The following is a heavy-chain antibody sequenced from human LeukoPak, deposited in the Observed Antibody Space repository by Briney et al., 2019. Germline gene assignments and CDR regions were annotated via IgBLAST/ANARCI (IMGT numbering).Heavy chain of an antibody. V-gene: IGHV4-59*01. J-gene: IGHJ4*02. CDR3: ARLASGSYLNLYYFDY. D-gene: IGHD1-26*01. Sequence: PSETLSLTCTVSGVSLSSYYWSWIRQPPGKGLEWIGYIYYSGSTNYNPSLKSRVTISVDTSKNQFSLKLSSVTAADTAVYYCARLASGSYLNLYYFDYWGQGTLVTVSS. CDR2: IYYSGST. CDR1: GVSLSSYY.